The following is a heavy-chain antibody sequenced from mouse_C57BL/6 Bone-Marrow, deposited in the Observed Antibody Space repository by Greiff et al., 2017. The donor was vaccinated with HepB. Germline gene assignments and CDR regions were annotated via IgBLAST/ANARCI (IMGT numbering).Heavy chain of an antibody. V-gene: IGHV3-1*01. CDR2: ISYSGST. J-gene: IGHJ4*01. CDR1: GYSITSGYD. CDR3: ARGRQLGAMDY. Sequence: DVKLQESGPGMVKPSQSLSLTCTVTGYSITSGYDWHWIRHFPGNKLEWMGYISYSGSTNYNPSLKSRISITHDTSKNHFFLKLNSVTTEDTATYYCARGRQLGAMDYWGQGTSVTVSS. D-gene: IGHD4-1*02.